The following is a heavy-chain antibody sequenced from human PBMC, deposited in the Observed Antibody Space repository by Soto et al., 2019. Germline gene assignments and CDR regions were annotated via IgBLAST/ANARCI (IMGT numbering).Heavy chain of an antibody. Sequence: ASVKVSCKASGGTFSSYTISWVRQAPGQGLEWMGRIIPILGIANYAQKFQGRVTITADKSTSTAYMELSSLRSEDTAVYYCARDGRAHYDFWSGPEGWFDPWGQGTLVTVSS. D-gene: IGHD3-3*01. CDR2: IIPILGIA. J-gene: IGHJ5*02. V-gene: IGHV1-69*04. CDR1: GGTFSSYT. CDR3: ARDGRAHYDFWSGPEGWFDP.